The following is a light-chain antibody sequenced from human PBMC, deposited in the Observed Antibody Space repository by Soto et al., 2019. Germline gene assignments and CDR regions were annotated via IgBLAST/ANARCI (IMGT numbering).Light chain of an antibody. Sequence: IQMTQSPSSLSASVGDRVTITCRASQSISSYLNWYQQKPGKAPKLLIYAASSLQSGVPSRFSGSGSGTDFTLTISSLQPEDFATYYCQQSYSTPITFGHGTRLAI. J-gene: IGKJ5*01. CDR1: QSISSY. CDR2: AAS. CDR3: QQSYSTPIT. V-gene: IGKV1-39*01.